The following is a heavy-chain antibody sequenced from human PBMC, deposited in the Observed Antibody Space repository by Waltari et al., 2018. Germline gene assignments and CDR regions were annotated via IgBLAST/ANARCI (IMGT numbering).Heavy chain of an antibody. J-gene: IGHJ4*02. D-gene: IGHD6-13*01. CDR1: GGSFSGYY. V-gene: IGHV4-34*01. CDR2: INHSGRT. CDR3: ARGPRYSSSWYRLDY. Sequence: QVQLQQWGAGLLKPSETLSLTCAVYGGSFSGYYWSWIRQPPGKGLEWIGQINHSGRTNYNPAPKSRVTISVETSKTQFSLKLSSVTAADTAVYYCARGPRYSSSWYRLDYWGQGTLVTVSS.